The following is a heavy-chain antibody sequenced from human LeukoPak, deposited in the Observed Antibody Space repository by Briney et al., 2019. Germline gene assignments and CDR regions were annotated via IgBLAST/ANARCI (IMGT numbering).Heavy chain of an antibody. D-gene: IGHD6-13*01. CDR3: ARRSSSGGPYYYYGLDV. Sequence: GESLKISRKGYGYSFTNYWIGWVRQMPGKGLEWMGIIYPDDSDITYSPSFQGHVTISADKSISTAYLQWSSLKAPDSAIYYCARRSSSGGPYYYYGLDVWGQGTTVTVSS. J-gene: IGHJ6*02. CDR2: IYPDDSDI. CDR1: GYSFTNYW. V-gene: IGHV5-51*01.